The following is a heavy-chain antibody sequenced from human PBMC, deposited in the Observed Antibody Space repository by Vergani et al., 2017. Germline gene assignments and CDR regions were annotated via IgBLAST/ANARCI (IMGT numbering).Heavy chain of an antibody. D-gene: IGHD2-2*02. V-gene: IGHV3-21*01. CDR2: ISSSSSYI. J-gene: IGHJ4*02. CDR3: ARAFKDIVVVPAAILVFCDY. Sequence: EVQLLESGGGLVQPGGSLRLSCAASGFTFSSYAMSWVRQAPGKGVEWVSSISSSSSYIYYADSVKGRFTISRDNAKNSLYLQMNSLRAEDTAVYYCARAFKDIVVVPAAILVFCDYWGQGTLVTVSS. CDR1: GFTFSSYA.